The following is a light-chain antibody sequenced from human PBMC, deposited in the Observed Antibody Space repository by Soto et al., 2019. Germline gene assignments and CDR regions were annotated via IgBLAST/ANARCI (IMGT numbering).Light chain of an antibody. V-gene: IGKV1-5*03. CDR1: QSISNW. CDR3: QRYNDFPYV. Sequence: DIQMTQSPSTLSASVGDRVTITCRASQSISNWLAWYQQKPGKAPKLLIYKAINLQSGVPSRFSGSGSGTEFSLTISGLQPDEFANYYCQRYNDFPYVFGQGTKVDIK. CDR2: KAI. J-gene: IGKJ2*01.